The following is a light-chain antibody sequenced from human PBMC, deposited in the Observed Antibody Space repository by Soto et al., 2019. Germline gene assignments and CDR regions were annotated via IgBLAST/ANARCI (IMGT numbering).Light chain of an antibody. CDR3: QAWDRTAPVV. V-gene: IGLV3-1*01. J-gene: IGLJ2*01. CDR1: KLGERY. CDR2: QDT. Sequence: SYELTQPPSVSVSPGQTATITCSGDKLGERYVCWYQQKPGQSPVSVLYQDTKRPSGIPERFSGSNSGNTAALTISGTQAMDEADYYCQAWDRTAPVVFGGGTQLTVL.